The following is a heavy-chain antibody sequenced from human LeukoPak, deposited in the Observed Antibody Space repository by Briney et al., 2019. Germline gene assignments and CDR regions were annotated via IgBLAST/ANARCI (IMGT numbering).Heavy chain of an antibody. V-gene: IGHV4-34*01. CDR1: GGSFSGYY. Sequence: SETLSLTCAVYGGSFSGYYWSWIRQPPGKGLEWIGEINHSGSTNYNPSLKSRVTISVDTSKNQFSLKLSSVTAADTAVYYCARGVIRFRYYYDSSGYYYFDYWGQGTLVTVSS. CDR2: INHSGST. J-gene: IGHJ4*02. CDR3: ARGVIRFRYYYDSSGYYYFDY. D-gene: IGHD3-22*01.